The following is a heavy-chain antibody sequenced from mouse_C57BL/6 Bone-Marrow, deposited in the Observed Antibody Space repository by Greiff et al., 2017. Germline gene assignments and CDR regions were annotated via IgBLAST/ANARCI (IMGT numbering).Heavy chain of an antibody. CDR2: INYDGSST. CDR1: GFTFSDYY. Sequence: EVKLMESEGGLVQPGSSMKLSCTASGFTFSDYYMAWVRQVPEKGLEWVANINYDGSSTYYLDSLKSRFIISRDNAKNILYLQMSSLKSEDTATYYCARALTGTLDYWGQGTTLTVSS. V-gene: IGHV5-16*01. CDR3: ARALTGTLDY. J-gene: IGHJ2*01. D-gene: IGHD4-1*01.